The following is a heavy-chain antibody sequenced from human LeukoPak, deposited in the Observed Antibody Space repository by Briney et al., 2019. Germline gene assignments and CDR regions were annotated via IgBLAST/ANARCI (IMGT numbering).Heavy chain of an antibody. J-gene: IGHJ4*02. CDR1: GFTFSSYG. CDR2: IWYDGSNK. Sequence: GGSLRLSCAASGFTFSSYGMHWVRQAPGKGLEWVAVIWYDGSNKCYADSEKGRFTISRDNSKNTLYLQMNSLRAEDTAVYYCARGQYDFWSGSPLGGYYFDYWGQGTLVTVSS. V-gene: IGHV3-33*01. CDR3: ARGQYDFWSGSPLGGYYFDY. D-gene: IGHD3-3*01.